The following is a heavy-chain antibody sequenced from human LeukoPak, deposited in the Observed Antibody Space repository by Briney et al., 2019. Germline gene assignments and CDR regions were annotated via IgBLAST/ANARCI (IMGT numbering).Heavy chain of an antibody. Sequence: GSLRLSCAASGFTFSSYWMHWVRQVPGKGLVWVSRINTEGSSASYADSVRGRFTMSRDNAKNTLHLQMNSLRDEDTALYYCARGTVSAGTTAFDIWGQGTMVTVSS. D-gene: IGHD1-1*01. CDR2: INTEGSSA. CDR3: ARGTVSAGTTAFDI. J-gene: IGHJ3*02. CDR1: GFTFSSYW. V-gene: IGHV3-74*01.